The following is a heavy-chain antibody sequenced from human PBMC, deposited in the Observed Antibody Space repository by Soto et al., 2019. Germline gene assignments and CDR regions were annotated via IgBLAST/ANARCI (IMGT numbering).Heavy chain of an antibody. CDR3: ARDRHYYDSSGYDFGY. V-gene: IGHV3-30-3*01. D-gene: IGHD3-22*01. CDR1: GFTFSSYA. Sequence: GGSLRLSCAASGFTFSSYAMHWVRQAPGKGLEWVAVISYDGSNKYYADSVKGRFTISRDNSKNTPYLQMNSLRAEDTAVYYCARDRHYYDSSGYDFGYWGQGTLVTVSS. CDR2: ISYDGSNK. J-gene: IGHJ4*02.